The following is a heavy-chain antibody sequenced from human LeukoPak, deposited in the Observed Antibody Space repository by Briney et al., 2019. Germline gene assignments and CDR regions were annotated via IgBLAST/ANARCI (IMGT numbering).Heavy chain of an antibody. CDR3: ARGPSSGYYYFDY. J-gene: IGHJ4*02. V-gene: IGHV3-53*01. Sequence: GGYLRLSCAASGFTVSSNYMSWVRQAPGKGLEWVSVIYSGGSTYYADSVKGRFTISRDNSKNTLYLQMNSLRAEDTAVYYCARGPSSGYYYFDYWGQGTLVTVSS. CDR1: GFTVSSNY. CDR2: IYSGGST. D-gene: IGHD3-22*01.